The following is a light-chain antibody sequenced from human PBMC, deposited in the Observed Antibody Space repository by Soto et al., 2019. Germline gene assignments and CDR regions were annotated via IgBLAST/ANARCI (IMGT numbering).Light chain of an antibody. J-gene: IGLJ2*01. CDR1: SSNIGAGYD. CDR2: GNS. V-gene: IGLV1-40*01. CDR3: QSYDRSLSGVV. Sequence: QSVLTQPPSVSGAPGQRVTISCTGSSSNIGAGYDVHWYQQLPGTAPKLLIYGNSNRPSGVPDRFSGSKSGTSASLAITGLQAEDEAAYYCQSYDRSLSGVVFGGGTKVTVL.